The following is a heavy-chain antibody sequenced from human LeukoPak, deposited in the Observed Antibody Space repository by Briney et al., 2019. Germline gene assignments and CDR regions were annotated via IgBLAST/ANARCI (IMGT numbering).Heavy chain of an antibody. CDR2: ISSSSSEI. J-gene: IGHJ3*02. D-gene: IGHD3-10*01. CDR1: GFSFSRYS. Sequence: GGSLTLSCVASGFSFSRYSMNWVRQAPGKGLEWVSSISSSSSEIYYADSVEGRFTISRDNAKNSLYLQMHNLRAEDTAVYYCARDWRYYGSGSYYNGDAFDILAQGTMVTVSS. CDR3: ARDWRYYGSGSYYNGDAFDI. V-gene: IGHV3-21*01.